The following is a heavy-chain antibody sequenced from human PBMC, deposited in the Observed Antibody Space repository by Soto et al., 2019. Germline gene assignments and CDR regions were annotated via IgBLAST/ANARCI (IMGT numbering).Heavy chain of an antibody. CDR2: INHSGST. CDR1: GGSFSGLY. Sequence: SETLSLTCAVYGGSFSGLYWSWIRQSSGKGLEWIGEINHSGSTNYNPSLKSRVTISVDTSKNQFSLKLTSATAADTAVYYCGPPPTPVWQRVGYSFDYWGKGGLVTVS. V-gene: IGHV4-34*01. D-gene: IGHD5-18*01. J-gene: IGHJ4*02. CDR3: GPPPTPVWQRVGYSFDY.